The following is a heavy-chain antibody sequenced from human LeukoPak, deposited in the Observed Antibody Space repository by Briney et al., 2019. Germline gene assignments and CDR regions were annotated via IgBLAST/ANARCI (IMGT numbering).Heavy chain of an antibody. CDR3: ARAGYSSWSITAFDY. J-gene: IGHJ4*02. V-gene: IGHV1-2*02. D-gene: IGHD6-13*01. CDR1: GYTFTGYY. Sequence: ASVKVSCKASGYTFTGYYMHWVRQAPGQGLEWMGWINPNSGGTNYAQKFQGRVTMTRDTSISTAYMELSRLRSDDTAVYYCARAGYSSWSITAFDYWGQGTLVTVSS. CDR2: INPNSGGT.